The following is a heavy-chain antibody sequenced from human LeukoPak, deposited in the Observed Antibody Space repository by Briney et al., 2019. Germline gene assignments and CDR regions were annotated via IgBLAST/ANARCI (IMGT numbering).Heavy chain of an antibody. J-gene: IGHJ4*02. CDR3: ARVKGQWLLRGIDY. CDR2: IKQDGSGK. D-gene: IGHD6-19*01. Sequence: GGSLRLSCAASGFTFSSYWMSWVRQAPGKGLEWVANIKQDGSGKYYVDSVKGRFTISRDNAKNSLYLQMNSLRAEDTAVYYCARVKGQWLLRGIDYWGQGTLVTVSS. CDR1: GFTFSSYW. V-gene: IGHV3-7*01.